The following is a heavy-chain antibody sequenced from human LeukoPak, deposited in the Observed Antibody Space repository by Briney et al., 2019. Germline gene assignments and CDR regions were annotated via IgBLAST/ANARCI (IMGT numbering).Heavy chain of an antibody. V-gene: IGHV3-33*01. J-gene: IGHJ4*02. CDR3: ARDSSAPSSRVRGVIPFDY. Sequence: PRGSLRLSCAASGFTFSSYGMHWVRQAPGKGLEWVAVIWYDGSNKYYADSVKGRFTISRDNSKNTLYLQMNSLRAEDTAVYYCARDSSAPSSRVRGVIPFDYWGQGTLVTVSS. D-gene: IGHD3-10*01. CDR1: GFTFSSYG. CDR2: IWYDGSNK.